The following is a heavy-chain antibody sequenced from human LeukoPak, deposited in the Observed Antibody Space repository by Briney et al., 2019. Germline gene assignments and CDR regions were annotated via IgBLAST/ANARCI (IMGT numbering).Heavy chain of an antibody. CDR3: AREFKPPGMSMIADFYGMDV. CDR1: GYIFTTYA. Sequence: ASVTVSCKASGYIFTTYAITRVRQAPGQGLEWMGGISAFNGNANYAQKFQGRVSLTTDTSTRTAYMELRSLRSDDTAVYFCAREFKPPGMSMIADFYGMDVWGQGTTVTVSS. D-gene: IGHD3-22*01. J-gene: IGHJ6*02. V-gene: IGHV1-18*01. CDR2: ISAFNGNA.